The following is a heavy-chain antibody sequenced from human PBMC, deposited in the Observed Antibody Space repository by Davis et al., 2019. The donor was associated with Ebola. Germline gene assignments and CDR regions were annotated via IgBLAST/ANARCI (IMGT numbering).Heavy chain of an antibody. CDR2: INPNSGDT. V-gene: IGHV1-2*04. J-gene: IGHJ4*02. D-gene: IGHD2-15*01. CDR3: ARDRVCSGATCYAYFDF. Sequence: AASVKVSCKASPSSFPPYSLHWVRQAPGQGLEWMGWINPNSGDTKYSQKFQGWVTMTRDTPISTAYMELNRLTSDDTAVYYCARDRVCSGATCYAYFDFWGQGTLVTV. CDR1: PSSFPPYS.